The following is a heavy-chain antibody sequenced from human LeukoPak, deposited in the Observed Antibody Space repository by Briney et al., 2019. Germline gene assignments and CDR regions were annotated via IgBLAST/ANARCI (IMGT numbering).Heavy chain of an antibody. V-gene: IGHV4-59*01. CDR1: GGSISSYY. J-gene: IGHJ3*02. D-gene: IGHD3-16*01. Sequence: SETLSLTCTVSGGSISSYYWSWIRQPPGKGLEWIGYIYYSGSTNYNPSLKSRVTISVDTSKNQFSLKLSSVTAADTAVYYCATSYDYAYLDAFDIWGQGTMVTVSS. CDR2: IYYSGST. CDR3: ATSYDYAYLDAFDI.